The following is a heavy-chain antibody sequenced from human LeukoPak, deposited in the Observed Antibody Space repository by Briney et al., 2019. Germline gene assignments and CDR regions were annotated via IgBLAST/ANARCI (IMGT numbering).Heavy chain of an antibody. CDR2: ISSSITTV. CDR3: ARDSYYYDSSGYLTEFDY. Sequence: GGSLRLSCTVSGFTFGDYYVNWIRQAPGKGLEWVSIISSSITTVYYADSVKGRFTISRDNAKNSLYLQMNSLRAEDTAVYYCARDSYYYDSSGYLTEFDYWGQGTLVTVSS. D-gene: IGHD3-22*01. CDR1: GFTFGDYY. V-gene: IGHV3-11*01. J-gene: IGHJ4*02.